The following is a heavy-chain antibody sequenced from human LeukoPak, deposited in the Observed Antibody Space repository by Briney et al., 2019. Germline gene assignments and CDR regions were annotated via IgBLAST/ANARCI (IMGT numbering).Heavy chain of an antibody. CDR1: GGSFSGYY. Sequence: SETLSLTCAVYGGSFSGYYWSWIRQPPGKGLEWLGEINHSGSTNYNPSLKSRVTISVDTSKNQFSLKLSSVTAADTAVYYCARSCSSTSCYLSPMGDAFTIRGEGTMVTVSS. V-gene: IGHV4-34*01. J-gene: IGHJ3*02. CDR3: ARSCSSTSCYLSPMGDAFTI. CDR2: INHSGST. D-gene: IGHD2-2*01.